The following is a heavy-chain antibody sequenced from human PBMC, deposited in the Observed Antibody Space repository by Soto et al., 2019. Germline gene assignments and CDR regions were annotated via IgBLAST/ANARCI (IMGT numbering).Heavy chain of an antibody. D-gene: IGHD2-2*01. J-gene: IGHJ6*03. V-gene: IGHV3-21*01. CDR1: GFTFSSYS. CDR2: ISSSSSYI. Sequence: PGGSLRLSCAASGFTFSSYSMNWVRQAPGKGLEWVSSISSSSSYIYYADSVKGRFTISRDNAKNSLYLQMNSLRAEDTAVYYCARERGVGYCSSTSCYATREYYYYYMDVWGKGTTVTVSS. CDR3: ARERGVGYCSSTSCYATREYYYYYMDV.